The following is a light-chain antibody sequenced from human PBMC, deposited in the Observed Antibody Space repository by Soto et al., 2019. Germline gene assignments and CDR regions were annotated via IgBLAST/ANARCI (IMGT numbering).Light chain of an antibody. CDR2: EGS. CDR1: SSDVGSYNF. CDR3: CSYAGDSAWV. Sequence: QSALTQPASVSGSPGQSITISCTGTSSDVGSYNFVSWYQQHPGKAPKLMIYEGSKRPSGVSNRFSGSKSGNTASLTISGLQAEDEADYYCCSYAGDSAWVFGGGTQQTVL. J-gene: IGLJ3*02. V-gene: IGLV2-23*01.